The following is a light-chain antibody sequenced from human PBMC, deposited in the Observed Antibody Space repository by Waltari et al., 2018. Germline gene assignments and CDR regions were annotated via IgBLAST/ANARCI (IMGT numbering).Light chain of an antibody. CDR2: SDS. V-gene: IGLV3-21*04. CDR1: NIGSYR. J-gene: IGLJ1*01. CDR3: QVWHPDIDPGV. Sequence: SYVLTQPPSVSVAPGETARITCGGDNIGSYRVHWYQKKPRQAPVLVIFSDSDRPSGIPARFSGSNSGNTATLTITSVEAGDEARYYCQVWHPDIDPGVFGTGTEVTVL.